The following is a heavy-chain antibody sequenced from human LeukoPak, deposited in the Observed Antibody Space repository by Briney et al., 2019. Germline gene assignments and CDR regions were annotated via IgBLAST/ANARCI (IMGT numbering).Heavy chain of an antibody. D-gene: IGHD1-26*01. CDR1: GGSISSGGYY. V-gene: IGHV4-61*02. CDR2: IYTSGDT. J-gene: IGHJ5*02. Sequence: SQTLSLTCTVSGGSISSGGYYLSWIRQPAGKGLEWIGRIYTSGDTNYNPSLKTRVTISVDTSKNQFSLTLSSVTASDTAVYYCARLGWEAQGSWFDPWGQGILVTVSS. CDR3: ARLGWEAQGSWFDP.